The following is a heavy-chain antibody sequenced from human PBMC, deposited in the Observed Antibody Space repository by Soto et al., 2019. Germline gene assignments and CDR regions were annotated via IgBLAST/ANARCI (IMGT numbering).Heavy chain of an antibody. CDR2: ISYDGSNK. J-gene: IGHJ5*02. CDR1: GFTFSSYA. D-gene: IGHD3-10*01. V-gene: IGHV3-30-3*01. Sequence: QVQLVESGGGVVQPGRSLRLSCAASGFTFSSYAMHWVRQAPGKGLEWVAVISYDGSNKYYADSVKGRFTISRDNSKNTLYLQMNSLRAEDTAGYYCARPIWFGELSKVGGWFDPWGQGTLVTVSS. CDR3: ARPIWFGELSKVGGWFDP.